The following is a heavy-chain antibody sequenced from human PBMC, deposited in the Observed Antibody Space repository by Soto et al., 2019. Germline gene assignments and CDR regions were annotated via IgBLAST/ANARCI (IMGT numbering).Heavy chain of an antibody. CDR1: GGSISSSSYY. D-gene: IGHD4-17*01. J-gene: IGHJ5*02. CDR3: ARQTTVTTIDWFDP. CDR2: IYYSGST. Sequence: QLLESGPGLVKPSETLSLTCTVSGGSISSSSYYWGWIRQPPGKGLEWIGSIYYSGSTYYNPSLKSRVTISVDTSKNQFPLKLSSVTAEDTAVYYCARQTTVTTIDWFDPWGQGTLVTVCS. V-gene: IGHV4-39*01.